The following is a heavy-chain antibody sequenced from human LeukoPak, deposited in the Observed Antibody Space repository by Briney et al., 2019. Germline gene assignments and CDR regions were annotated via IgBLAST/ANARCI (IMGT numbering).Heavy chain of an antibody. CDR1: GFTFSSYG. D-gene: IGHD1-26*01. V-gene: IGHV3-64*01. CDR3: ATAPYSGSYKPPDY. J-gene: IGHJ4*02. CDR2: ISSNGGST. Sequence: GGSLRLSCAASGFTFSSYGMHWVRQAPGKGLEYVSAISSNGGSTYYANSVKGRFTISRDNSKNTLYLQMGSLRAEDMAVYYCATAPYSGSYKPPDYWGQGTLVTVSS.